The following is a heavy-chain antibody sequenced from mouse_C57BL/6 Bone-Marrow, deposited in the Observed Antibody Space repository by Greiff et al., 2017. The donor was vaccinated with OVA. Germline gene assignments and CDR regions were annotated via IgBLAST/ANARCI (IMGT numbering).Heavy chain of an antibody. D-gene: IGHD2-4*01. CDR3: ASTMITTRAMDY. CDR1: EYEFPSHD. Sequence: EVQRVESGGGLVQPGESLKLSCESNEYEFPSHDMSWVRKTPEKRLELVAAINSDGGSTYYPDTMERRFIISRDNTKRTLYLQMSSLRSEDTALYYCASTMITTRAMDYWGQGTSVTVSS. V-gene: IGHV5-2*01. J-gene: IGHJ4*01. CDR2: INSDGGST.